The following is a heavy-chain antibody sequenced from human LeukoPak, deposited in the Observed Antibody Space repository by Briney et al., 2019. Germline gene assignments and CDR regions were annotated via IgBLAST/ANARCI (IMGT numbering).Heavy chain of an antibody. CDR2: IYYSGST. J-gene: IGHJ4*02. D-gene: IGHD3-9*01. CDR3: ARARYDILTGYYVLYFDY. Sequence: SETLSLTCAVSGGSISSYYWSWIRQPPGKGLEWIGYIYYSGSTNYNPSLKSRVTISVDTSKIQFSLKLSSVTAAGTAVYYCARARYDILTGYYVLYFDYWGQGTLVTVSS. CDR1: GGSISSYY. V-gene: IGHV4-59*01.